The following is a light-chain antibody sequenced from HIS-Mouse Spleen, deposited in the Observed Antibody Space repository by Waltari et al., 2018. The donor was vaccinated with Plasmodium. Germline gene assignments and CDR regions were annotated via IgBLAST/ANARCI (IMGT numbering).Light chain of an antibody. J-gene: IGLJ3*02. CDR2: EGH. Sequence: QSALTQPASVSGSPGQSITLSCPGTSSYVGTYNLVSWYQQHPGKAPKLMIYEGHKRPSGVSNRFSGSKSGNTASLTISGLQAEDEADYYCCSYAGSSTWVFGGGTKLTVL. CDR1: SSYVGTYNL. CDR3: CSYAGSSTWV. V-gene: IGLV2-23*01.